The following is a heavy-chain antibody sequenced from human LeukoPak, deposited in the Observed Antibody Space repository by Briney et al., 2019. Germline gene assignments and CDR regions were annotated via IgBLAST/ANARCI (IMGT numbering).Heavy chain of an antibody. CDR1: GFTFSSYA. CDR3: AKPHFDD. CDR2: ISYDGSNK. J-gene: IGHJ4*02. V-gene: IGHV3-30*18. Sequence: GGSLRLSSAASGFTFSSYALHWVRQAPGKGLEWVAVISYDGSNKYYADSVKGRFTISRDNSKNTLYLQMNSLRAGDTAVYYCAKPHFDDWGQGTLVTVSS.